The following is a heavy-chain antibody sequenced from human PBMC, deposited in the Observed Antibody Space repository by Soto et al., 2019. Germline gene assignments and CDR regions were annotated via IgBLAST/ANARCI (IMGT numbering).Heavy chain of an antibody. D-gene: IGHD6-13*01. Sequence: GGSLRLSCAASGFTFDDYAMHWVRQVPRKGLEWVSGINWNSGSIGYADSVKGRFAISRDNAKNSLHLQMNSLRAEATAFYYCVKDESINWYSGHFRHWGQGTLVTVSS. CDR2: INWNSGSI. V-gene: IGHV3-9*01. J-gene: IGHJ1*01. CDR1: GFTFDDYA. CDR3: VKDESINWYSGHFRH.